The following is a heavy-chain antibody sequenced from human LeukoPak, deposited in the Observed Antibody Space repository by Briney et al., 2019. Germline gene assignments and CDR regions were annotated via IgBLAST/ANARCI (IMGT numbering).Heavy chain of an antibody. D-gene: IGHD3-10*01. CDR2: FDPEDGEI. CDR3: ATEIRGRIIPKFDY. Sequence: EASVKVSCKVFGDTLSELSVHWVRQAPGKGLEWMGGFDPEDGEIIYAQNFQGRVTMTEDTSTDTAYMEVSSLRSDDTAVYYCATEIRGRIIPKFDYWGQGTLVTVSS. J-gene: IGHJ4*02. V-gene: IGHV1-24*01. CDR1: GDTLSELS.